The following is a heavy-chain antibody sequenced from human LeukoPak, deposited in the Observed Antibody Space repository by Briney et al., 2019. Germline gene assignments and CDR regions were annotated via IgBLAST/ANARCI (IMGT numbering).Heavy chain of an antibody. CDR1: GGSFSGYY. J-gene: IGHJ3*02. V-gene: IGHV4-34*01. CDR3: ARPGIAARSLNAFDI. CDR2: INHSGST. Sequence: SETLSLTCAVYGGSFSGYYWSWIRQPPGKGLEWIGEINHSGSTNYNPSLKSRVTISVDTSKNQFSLKLSSETAADTAVYYCARPGIAARSLNAFDIWGQGTMVTVSS. D-gene: IGHD6-6*01.